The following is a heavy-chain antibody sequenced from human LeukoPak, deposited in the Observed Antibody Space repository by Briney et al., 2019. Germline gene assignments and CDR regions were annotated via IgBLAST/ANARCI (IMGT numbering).Heavy chain of an antibody. CDR3: ASQYYYDSSGYSKDDAFDI. CDR2: IIPIFGTA. Sequence: SVKVSCKASGGTFSSYAISWVRQAPGQGLEWMGGIIPIFGTANYAQKFQGTVTISTDESTSTAYMEMSSLRLEDTAVYYCASQYYYDSSGYSKDDAFDIWGQGTMVTVTS. CDR1: GGTFSSYA. J-gene: IGHJ3*02. V-gene: IGHV1-69*05. D-gene: IGHD3-22*01.